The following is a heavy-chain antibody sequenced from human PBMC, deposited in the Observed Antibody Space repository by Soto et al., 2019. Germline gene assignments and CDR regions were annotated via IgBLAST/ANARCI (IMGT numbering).Heavy chain of an antibody. CDR1: GYTFAGYG. CDR3: AREGDVQYNDYGMVD. Sequence: ASVKVSCKTSGYTFAGYGISWVRQAPGQGLEWMGWISGYDGRTNFAQKVQDRVTMTTDTSTSTVYMELRSLSTEEWAGECGAREGDVQYNDYGMVDSGRGTWASVS. V-gene: IGHV1-18*01. J-gene: IGHJ6*02. CDR2: ISGYDGRT. D-gene: IGHD1-20*01.